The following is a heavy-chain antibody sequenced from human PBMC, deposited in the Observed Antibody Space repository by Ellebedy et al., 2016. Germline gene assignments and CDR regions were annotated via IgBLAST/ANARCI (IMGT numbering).Heavy chain of an antibody. Sequence: ASVKVSXXASGYTFTSYGISWVRQAPGQGLEWMGWISAYNGNTNYAQKLQGRVTMTTDTSTSTAYMELRSLRSDDTAVYYCARDKTTGGNDYWGQGTLVTVSS. CDR2: ISAYNGNT. D-gene: IGHD4-17*01. CDR3: ARDKTTGGNDY. CDR1: GYTFTSYG. J-gene: IGHJ4*02. V-gene: IGHV1-18*01.